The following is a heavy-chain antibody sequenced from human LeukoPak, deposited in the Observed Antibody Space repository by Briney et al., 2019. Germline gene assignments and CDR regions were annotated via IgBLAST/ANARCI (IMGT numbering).Heavy chain of an antibody. V-gene: IGHV3-48*01. CDR1: GFTFNSYN. Sequence: GGSLRLSCAASGFTFNSYNMNWVRQAPGKGLEWVSYITRNSDNIDYADSVKGRFTMSRDNANNLLYLQMNSLRAEDTAVYYCARDRYGANTYVPPNYYYYMDVWGKGTTVTVSS. CDR3: ARDRYGANTYVPPNYYYYMDV. J-gene: IGHJ6*03. CDR2: ITRNSDNI. D-gene: IGHD4-17*01.